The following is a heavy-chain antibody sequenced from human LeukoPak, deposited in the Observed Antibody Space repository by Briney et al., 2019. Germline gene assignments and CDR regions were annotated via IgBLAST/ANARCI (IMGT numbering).Heavy chain of an antibody. CDR1: GFTFSDYY. J-gene: IGHJ4*02. Sequence: PGGSLRLSCAASGFTFSDYYMSWIRQAPGKGLEWVSYISSSDYTIYYADSVKGRFTISRDNAKNSLYLQMNSLRAEDTAVYYCARDPTYSYGPYFDYWGQGTLVTVSS. CDR3: ARDPTYSYGPYFDY. CDR2: ISSSDYTI. D-gene: IGHD5-18*01. V-gene: IGHV3-11*01.